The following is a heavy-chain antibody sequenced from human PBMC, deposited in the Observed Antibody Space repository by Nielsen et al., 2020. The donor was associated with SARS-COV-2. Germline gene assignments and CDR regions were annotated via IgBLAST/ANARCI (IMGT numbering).Heavy chain of an antibody. Sequence: GESLKISCAASGFTFSSYEMNWVRQAPGKGLEWVSYISSSGSTIYYADSVKGRFTISRDNSKNTLYLQMNSLRAEDTAVYYCAKEWLTPPRWYYDSSGDDYWGQGTLVTVSS. V-gene: IGHV3-48*03. D-gene: IGHD3-22*01. CDR1: GFTFSSYE. CDR3: AKEWLTPPRWYYDSSGDDY. CDR2: ISSSGSTI. J-gene: IGHJ4*02.